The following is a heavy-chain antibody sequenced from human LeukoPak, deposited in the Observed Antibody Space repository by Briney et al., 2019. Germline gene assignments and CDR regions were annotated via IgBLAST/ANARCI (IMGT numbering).Heavy chain of an antibody. J-gene: IGHJ6*03. CDR1: GGSISSYY. CDR3: ARGLGVPAAMGGYYYMDV. Sequence: PSETLSLTCTVSGGSISSYYWSWIRQPAGKGLEWIGRIYTSGGTNYNPSLKSRVTMSVDTSKNQFSLKLSSVTAADTAVYYCARGLGVPAAMGGYYYMDVWGKGTTVTVSS. V-gene: IGHV4-4*07. D-gene: IGHD2-2*01. CDR2: IYTSGGT.